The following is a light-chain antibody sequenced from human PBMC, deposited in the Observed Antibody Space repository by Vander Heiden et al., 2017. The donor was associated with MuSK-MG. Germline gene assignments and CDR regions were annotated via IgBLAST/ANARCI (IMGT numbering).Light chain of an antibody. J-gene: IGLJ1*01. Sequence: QSALTQPVSVSGSPGQSITISCIGTSSDVGGYNYVSWYQQHPGEAPKLMIHDVSNRPSGVSNRFSGSKSGNTASLTLSGLRAEDEADYYCNSYTSSSTYVFGTGTKVTVL. CDR2: DVS. CDR1: SSDVGGYNY. V-gene: IGLV2-14*01. CDR3: NSYTSSSTYV.